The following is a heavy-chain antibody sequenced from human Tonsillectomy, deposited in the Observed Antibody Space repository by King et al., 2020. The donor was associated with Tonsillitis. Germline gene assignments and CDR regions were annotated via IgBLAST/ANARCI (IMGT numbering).Heavy chain of an antibody. V-gene: IGHV4-34*01. Sequence: VQLQQWGAGLLKPSETLSLTCAVCGGSFSNYYCSWIRQPPGKGLEWIGEINHSGSTNYNPSLQSRVTISVDTSKNQFYLKLGPVTAADTAVYYCARGPEEEQQLVGDWFDPWGQGTLVTVSS. D-gene: IGHD6-13*01. CDR1: GGSFSNYY. J-gene: IGHJ5*02. CDR3: ARGPEEEQQLVGDWFDP. CDR2: INHSGST.